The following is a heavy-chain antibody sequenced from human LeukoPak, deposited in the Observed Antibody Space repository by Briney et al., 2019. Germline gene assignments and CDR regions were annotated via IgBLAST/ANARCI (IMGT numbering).Heavy chain of an antibody. D-gene: IGHD3-22*01. CDR2: IYYSGST. J-gene: IGHJ6*03. V-gene: IGHV4-59*01. CDR1: GGSISSYY. CDR3: ARSSEGRYYYDSSGFSYYYYYMDV. Sequence: SETLSLTCTVSGGSISSYYWSWIRQPPGKGLEWIGYIYYSGSTNYNPSLRSRVTISVDTSKNQCSLKLSSVTAADTAVYYCARSSEGRYYYDSSGFSYYYYYMDVWGKGTTVTISS.